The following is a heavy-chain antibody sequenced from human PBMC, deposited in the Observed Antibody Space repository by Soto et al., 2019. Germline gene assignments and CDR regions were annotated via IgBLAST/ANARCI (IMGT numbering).Heavy chain of an antibody. CDR2: IYGDDDK. Sequence: QITLKESGPALAKPTQTLTLTCTFSGFSLSISGVGVSWIRQPPGKAPEWLALIYGDDDKFYSPSLKTRLTITKDTSKNQVVLSMTNMEPVDTATYYCTHSFPLLLDYWGQGTLVTVSS. J-gene: IGHJ4*02. CDR3: THSFPLLLDY. CDR1: GFSLSISGVG. D-gene: IGHD2-15*01. V-gene: IGHV2-5*02.